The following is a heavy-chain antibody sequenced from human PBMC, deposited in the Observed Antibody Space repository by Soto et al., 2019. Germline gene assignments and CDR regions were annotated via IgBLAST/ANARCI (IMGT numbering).Heavy chain of an antibody. J-gene: IGHJ6*03. V-gene: IGHV3-64*01. D-gene: IGHD6-6*01. CDR2: ISSNGVGT. Sequence: EVQLAESGGGLAQPGGSLRLSCAASGFTLSGYAMDWVRQAPGKGLEYVSGISSNGVGTYYAISVQGRFTISRDNSKNTVYLQRGSLRPEDMAVYYWARSARPDFYYRDVWGKGTTVTVSS. CDR1: GFTLSGYA. CDR3: ARSARPDFYYRDV.